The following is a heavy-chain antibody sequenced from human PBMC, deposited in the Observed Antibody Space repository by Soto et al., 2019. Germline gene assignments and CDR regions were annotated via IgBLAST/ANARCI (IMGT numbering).Heavy chain of an antibody. D-gene: IGHD6-19*01. J-gene: IGHJ5*02. CDR2: IHYSGSA. Sequence: SETLSLTCTFSGSSIIGYYWTWIRQSPERGLEWIGYIHYSGSANYNPSLNSRLTMSVDRSKSQFSMKLASVTAADTAVYYCAGGVGGSGHNWVDPWGQGTLVTVSS. V-gene: IGHV4-59*03. CDR1: GSSIIGYY. CDR3: AGGVGGSGHNWVDP.